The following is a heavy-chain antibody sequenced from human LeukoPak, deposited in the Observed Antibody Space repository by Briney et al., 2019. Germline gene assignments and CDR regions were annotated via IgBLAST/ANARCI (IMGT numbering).Heavy chain of an antibody. CDR1: GDSVSTNSAT. V-gene: IGHV6-1*01. Sequence: SQTLSLTCDISGDSVSTNSATWNWIRQSPSRGLEWLGRTYYRSEWYNDYAVSVKSRITINPDTSKNQFSLQLHSVTPEDTAVYYCARAQEYHYYMDVWGKGTTVTVSS. CDR3: ARAQEYHYYMDV. J-gene: IGHJ6*03. CDR2: TYYRSEWYN.